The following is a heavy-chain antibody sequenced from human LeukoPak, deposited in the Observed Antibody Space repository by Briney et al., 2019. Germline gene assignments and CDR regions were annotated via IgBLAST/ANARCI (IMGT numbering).Heavy chain of an antibody. D-gene: IGHD3-16*01. CDR2: ISSSSSYI. CDR1: GFTFSSYG. CDR3: ARAWGEGKDY. V-gene: IGHV3-21*01. Sequence: PGGSLRLSCAASGFTFSSYGMHWVRQAPGKGLEWVSSISSSSSYIYYADSVKGRFTISRDNAKNSLYLQMNSLRAEDTAVYYCARAWGEGKDYWGQGTLVTVSS. J-gene: IGHJ4*02.